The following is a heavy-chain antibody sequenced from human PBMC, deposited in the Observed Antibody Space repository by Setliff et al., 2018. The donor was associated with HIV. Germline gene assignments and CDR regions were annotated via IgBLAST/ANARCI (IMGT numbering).Heavy chain of an antibody. CDR2: TRRVSDGGRT. D-gene: IGHD2-2*01. Sequence: PGGSLRPSCIASAASGFTFSDAWMSWVRQAPGKGLEWAGRTRRVSDGGRTDYAAPVKGRFTISRDDSKNMLYLQMNSLKIEDTAVYYCTTDPAVDWGEGTPVTVSS. J-gene: IGHJ1*01. V-gene: IGHV3-15*01. CDR3: TTDPAVD. CDR1: GFTFSDAW.